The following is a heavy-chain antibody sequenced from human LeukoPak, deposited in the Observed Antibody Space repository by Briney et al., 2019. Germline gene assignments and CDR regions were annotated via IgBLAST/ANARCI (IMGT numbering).Heavy chain of an antibody. CDR1: GFTFSSSA. D-gene: IGHD2-15*01. V-gene: IGHV3-33*08. Sequence: GGSLRLSCAASGFTFSSSAMHWVRQAPGKGLEWVAVIWYDGSNKYYADSVKGRFTISRDNSKNTLYLQMNSLRAEDTAVYYCARAGGIDYWGQGTLVTVSS. CDR2: IWYDGSNK. CDR3: ARAGGIDY. J-gene: IGHJ4*02.